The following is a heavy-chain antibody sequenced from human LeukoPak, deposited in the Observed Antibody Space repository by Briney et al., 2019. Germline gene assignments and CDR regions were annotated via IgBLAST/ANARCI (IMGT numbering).Heavy chain of an antibody. CDR3: ASYILTGQHYFDY. CDR2: IYYSGST. V-gene: IGHV4-30-4*07. D-gene: IGHD3-9*01. Sequence: SSETLSLTCAVSGGSISSGGYSWSWIRQPPGKGLEWIGYIYYSGSTYYNPSLKSRVTISVDTSKNQFSLKLSSVTAADTAVYYCASYILTGQHYFDYWGQGTLVTVSS. CDR1: GGSISSGGYS. J-gene: IGHJ4*02.